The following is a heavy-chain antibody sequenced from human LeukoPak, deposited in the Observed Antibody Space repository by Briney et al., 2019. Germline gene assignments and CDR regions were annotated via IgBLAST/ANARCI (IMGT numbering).Heavy chain of an antibody. V-gene: IGHV1-2*02. Sequence: GASVKVSCKASGYTFTGYYMHWVRQAPGQGLEWMGWINPNSGGTNYAQKFQGRVTMTRDTSISTAYMELSRLRSDDTAVYYCARDFIVVVPAEFDPWGQGTLVTVSS. CDR1: GYTFTGYY. CDR2: INPNSGGT. CDR3: ARDFIVVVPAEFDP. J-gene: IGHJ5*02. D-gene: IGHD2-2*01.